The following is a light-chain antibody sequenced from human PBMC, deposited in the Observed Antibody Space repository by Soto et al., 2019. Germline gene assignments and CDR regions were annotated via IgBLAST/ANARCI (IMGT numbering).Light chain of an antibody. CDR1: SGHNSYA. CDR3: QTWSTDIRV. J-gene: IGLJ3*02. CDR2: VNSDGSH. V-gene: IGLV4-69*01. Sequence: QLVLTQSPSASAFLGASVKLTCTLSSGHNSYAIAWHQQQPEKGPRYLMKVNSDGSHSKGDGIPDRFSGSSSGAERYLTISSLQSEDEADYYCQTWSTDIRVFGGGTKVTVL.